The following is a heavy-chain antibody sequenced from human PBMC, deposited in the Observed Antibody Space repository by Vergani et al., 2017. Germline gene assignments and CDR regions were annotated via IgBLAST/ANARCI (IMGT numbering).Heavy chain of an antibody. V-gene: IGHV4-34*01. CDR3: ARAPYFTGVRGIGRSYDDC. CDR1: GGSFSGYY. CDR2: INHSGST. J-gene: IGHJ4*02. Sequence: QVQLQQCGAGLLKPSETLSLTCAVYGGSFSGYYWTWIRQPPGKGLEWLGAINHSGSTKYNPSLKRRVTIAVDTSKNQFSLKLSSVTAADTAVYYCARAPYFTGVRGIGRSYDDCWGEGTVITVSS. D-gene: IGHD3-10*01.